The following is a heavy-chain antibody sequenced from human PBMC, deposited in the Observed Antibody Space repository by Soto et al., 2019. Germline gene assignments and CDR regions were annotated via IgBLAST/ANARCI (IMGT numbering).Heavy chain of an antibody. CDR2: IYSGGST. J-gene: IGHJ5*02. CDR3: ARDLRLGAPQQDDWLDP. V-gene: IGHV3-66*01. Sequence: EVQLVESGGGLVQPGGSLRLSCAASGFTVSSNYMSWVRQAPGKGLEWVSVIYSGGSTYYADSVKGRFTISRDNSKTTQYLQINSLRAEDTAVYYCARDLRLGAPQQDDWLDPWGQGTLVTVSS. D-gene: IGHD4-17*01. CDR1: GFTVSSNY.